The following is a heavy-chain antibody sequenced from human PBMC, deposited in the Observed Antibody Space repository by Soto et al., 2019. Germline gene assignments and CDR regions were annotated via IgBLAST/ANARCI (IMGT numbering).Heavy chain of an antibody. V-gene: IGHV3-43*01. CDR2: ISWDNGAT. D-gene: IGHD2-15*01. Sequence: EVRLVQSGGAVIQPGGSLRLSCAASGFKVDDYSMHWVRQPPGKGLEWVSLISWDNGATYYIDSVKGRFTISRDNGKNSLYLQMKCLRTEDSASYYCAKYSSVHGMDVWGQGTTVTV. CDR1: GFKVDDYS. CDR3: AKYSSVHGMDV. J-gene: IGHJ6*02.